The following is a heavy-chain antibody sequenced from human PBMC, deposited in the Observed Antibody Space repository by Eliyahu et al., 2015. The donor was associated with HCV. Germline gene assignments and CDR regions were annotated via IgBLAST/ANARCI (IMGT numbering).Heavy chain of an antibody. J-gene: IGHJ6*02. Sequence: EVQLLESGGGLVQPGGSLRLSCAASGFAFTXYVMNWVXQAPGKGLEGVSGISGNGDNTYYADSVKGRFTISRXNSKDTLYLQTNNLRVEDTAVYYCTKSPWVVQHAMDVWGQGTTVTVSS. CDR2: ISGNGDNT. CDR3: TKSPWVVQHAMDV. V-gene: IGHV3-23*01. D-gene: IGHD6-19*01. CDR1: GFAFTXYV.